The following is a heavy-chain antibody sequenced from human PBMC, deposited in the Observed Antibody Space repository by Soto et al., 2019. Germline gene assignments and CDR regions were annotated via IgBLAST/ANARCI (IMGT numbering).Heavy chain of an antibody. J-gene: IGHJ6*02. Sequence: EVQLVESGGGSVQPGGSLRLSCVVSAASGFTFSNYAMSWVRQAPGKGLQWVSGLSGTGSSTYYEDSVYGRFIISRDNSINALYLQMSSLRDEETAVYYCAKEAEVSVGYGMDVWGQGTTVTVSS. CDR2: LSGTGSST. CDR3: AKEAEVSVGYGMDV. D-gene: IGHD3-10*01. V-gene: IGHV3-23*04. CDR1: GFTFSNYA.